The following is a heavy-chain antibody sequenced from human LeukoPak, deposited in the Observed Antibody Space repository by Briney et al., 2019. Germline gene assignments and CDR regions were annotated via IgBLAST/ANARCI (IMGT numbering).Heavy chain of an antibody. J-gene: IGHJ4*02. V-gene: IGHV3-23*01. CDR2: ISGSGRST. D-gene: IGHD3-9*01. Sequence: PGGSLRLSCAASGFTVSSNYMNWVRQAPGEGLEWVSGISGSGRSTYSADSVKGRFTVSRDNSKNTLSLQMNSLRAEDTAVYYCAKTTYYDILAGYYFDRWGQGTLVTVSS. CDR3: AKTTYYDILAGYYFDR. CDR1: GFTVSSNY.